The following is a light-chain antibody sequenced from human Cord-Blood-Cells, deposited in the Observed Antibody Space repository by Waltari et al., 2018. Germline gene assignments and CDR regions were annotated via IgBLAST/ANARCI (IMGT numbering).Light chain of an antibody. V-gene: IGKV4-1*01. CDR1: QSVLYSSNNKNY. CDR3: QQYYSTPYT. CDR2: WAS. Sequence: DIVMTQSPDSLAVSLGERATINYKSSQSVLYSSNNKNYLAWYQQKPGQPPKLLIYWASTRESGVPDRFSGSGSGTDFTLTISSLQAEDVAVYDCQQYYSTPYTFGQGTKLEIK. J-gene: IGKJ2*01.